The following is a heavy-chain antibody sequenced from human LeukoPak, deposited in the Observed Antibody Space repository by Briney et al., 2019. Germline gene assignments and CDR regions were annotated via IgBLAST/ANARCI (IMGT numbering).Heavy chain of an antibody. V-gene: IGHV5-51*01. Sequence: GESLQISCQGSGYSFTSYWIGWVRQMPGKGLEGMGLIYPGDSDTRYSPSFQGQVTISADKSISTAYLQWGSLKASDTAMYYCARPSSGWYGGYFDYWGQGALVTVSS. CDR2: IYPGDSDT. J-gene: IGHJ4*02. CDR3: ARPSSGWYGGYFDY. CDR1: GYSFTSYW. D-gene: IGHD6-19*01.